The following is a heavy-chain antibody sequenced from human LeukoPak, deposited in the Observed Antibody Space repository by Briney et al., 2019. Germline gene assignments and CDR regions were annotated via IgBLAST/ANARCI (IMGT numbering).Heavy chain of an antibody. CDR3: ARILPGATPDAFDI. Sequence: GESLKISCKGSGYSFTSYWLGWVRQMPGEGLEWMGIIYPGDSDTRYSPSFHGQVTISADKSISTAYLQWSSLKASDTAMYYCARILPGATPDAFDIWGQGTMVTVSS. V-gene: IGHV5-51*01. J-gene: IGHJ3*02. CDR1: GYSFTSYW. CDR2: IYPGDSDT. D-gene: IGHD1-26*01.